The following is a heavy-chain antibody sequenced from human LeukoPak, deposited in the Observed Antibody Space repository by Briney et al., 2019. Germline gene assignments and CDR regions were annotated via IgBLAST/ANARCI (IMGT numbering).Heavy chain of an antibody. V-gene: IGHV1-69*04. CDR1: GGTFISYA. CDR2: IIPILGIA. D-gene: IGHD2-21*01. Sequence: ASVKVSCKASGGTFISYAISWVRQAPGQGLEWMGRIIPILGIANYAQKFQGRVTITADKSTSTAYMELSSLRSEDTAVYYCARDRGGGWNYYYYYGMDVWGQGTTVTVSS. J-gene: IGHJ6*02. CDR3: ARDRGGGWNYYYYYGMDV.